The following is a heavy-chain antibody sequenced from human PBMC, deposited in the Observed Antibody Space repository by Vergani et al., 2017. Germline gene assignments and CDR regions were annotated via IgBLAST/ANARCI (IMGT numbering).Heavy chain of an antibody. CDR3: AKEVDGSGWMDV. CDR1: GFTFDDSA. V-gene: IGHV3-9*01. Sequence: EVQLVESGGGLVQPGRSLRLSCAASGFTFDDSAMHWVRQAPGKGLEWVSGISWNSGSIVYADSVKGRFTISRDNAKNSLYMQMNSLRADETALYYCAKEVDGSGWMDVWGKGTMVTVSS. D-gene: IGHD6-19*01. CDR2: ISWNSGSI. J-gene: IGHJ6*04.